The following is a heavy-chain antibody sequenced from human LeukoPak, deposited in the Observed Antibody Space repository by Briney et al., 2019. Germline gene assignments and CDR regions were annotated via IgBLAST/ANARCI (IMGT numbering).Heavy chain of an antibody. CDR2: MNPNSGNT. CDR3: ARGFGIVVVPAAHASPTLGY. CDR1: GYTFTSYD. J-gene: IGHJ4*02. D-gene: IGHD2-2*01. V-gene: IGHV1-8*01. Sequence: ASVTVSCTASGYTFTSYDINWVRQAPGQGLEWVGWMNPNSGNTGYAQKFQGRVTMTRNTSISTAYMELSSLRSEDTAVYYCARGFGIVVVPAAHASPTLGYWGQGTLVTVSS.